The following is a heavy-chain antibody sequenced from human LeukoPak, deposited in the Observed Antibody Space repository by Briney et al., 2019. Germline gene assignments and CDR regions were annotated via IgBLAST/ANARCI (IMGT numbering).Heavy chain of an antibody. CDR2: IIPIFGTA. CDR3: AREGGSRYFDFDWFDP. Sequence: ASVKVSCKASGGTFSSYAISWVRQAPGQGLEWMGRIIPIFGTANYAQKFRGRVTITTDESTSTAYMELSSLRSEDTAVYYCAREGGSRYFDFDWFDPWGQGTLVTVSS. V-gene: IGHV1-69*05. CDR1: GGTFSSYA. D-gene: IGHD3-9*01. J-gene: IGHJ5*02.